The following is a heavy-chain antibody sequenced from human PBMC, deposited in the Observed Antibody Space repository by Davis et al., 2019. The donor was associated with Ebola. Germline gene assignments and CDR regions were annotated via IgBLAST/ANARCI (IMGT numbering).Heavy chain of an antibody. J-gene: IGHJ6*02. Sequence: SVKVSCKASGATFSSYAISWVRQVPGQGLEWMGGIIPIFGTANYAQKFQGRVTITADESTSTAYMELSSLRSEDTAVYYCARDLSPQYCSSTSCYYYGMDVWGQGTTVTVSS. CDR1: GATFSSYA. D-gene: IGHD2-2*01. V-gene: IGHV1-69*13. CDR2: IIPIFGTA. CDR3: ARDLSPQYCSSTSCYYYGMDV.